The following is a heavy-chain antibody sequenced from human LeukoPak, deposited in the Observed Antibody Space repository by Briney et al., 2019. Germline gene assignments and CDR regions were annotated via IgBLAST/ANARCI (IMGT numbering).Heavy chain of an antibody. Sequence: GGSLRLSCAASGFTFSSYAMSWVRQAPGKGLEWVSYINIGSTTKYYADSVKGRFTIARDNAKNSLYLQMNSLRAEDTAIYYCARRGDYMAFESWGQGTLVTVSS. CDR2: INIGSTTK. D-gene: IGHD3-16*01. CDR3: ARRGDYMAFES. V-gene: IGHV3-48*01. J-gene: IGHJ4*02. CDR1: GFTFSSYA.